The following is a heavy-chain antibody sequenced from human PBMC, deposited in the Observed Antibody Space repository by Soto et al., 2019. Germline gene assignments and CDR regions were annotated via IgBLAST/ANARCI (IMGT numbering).Heavy chain of an antibody. CDR1: GGSVSSGSYY. D-gene: IGHD3-22*01. V-gene: IGHV4-61*01. Sequence: PSETLSLTCTVSGGSVSSGSYYWSWIRQPPGKGLEWIGYIYYSGSTNYNPSLKSRVTISVDTSKNQFSLKLSSVTAADTAVYYCASGYYDSSGYPLFDPWGQGXLVTVYS. CDR2: IYYSGST. CDR3: ASGYYDSSGYPLFDP. J-gene: IGHJ5*02.